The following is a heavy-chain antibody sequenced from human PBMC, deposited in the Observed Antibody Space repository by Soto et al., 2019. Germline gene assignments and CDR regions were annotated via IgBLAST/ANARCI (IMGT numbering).Heavy chain of an antibody. J-gene: IGHJ6*02. D-gene: IGHD4-17*01. CDR1: GFTFSSYA. CDR3: ARASDGDYILAPYYYYGMDV. CDR2: ISYDGSNK. V-gene: IGHV3-30-3*01. Sequence: GGSLRLSCAASGFTFSSYAMHWVRQAPGKGLEWVAVISYDGSNKYYADSVKGRFTISRDNSKNTLYLQMNSLRAEDTAVYYCARASDGDYILAPYYYYGMDVWGQGTTVTVSS.